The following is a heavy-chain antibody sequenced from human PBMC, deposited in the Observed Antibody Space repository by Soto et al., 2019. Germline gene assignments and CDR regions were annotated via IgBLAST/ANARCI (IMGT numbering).Heavy chain of an antibody. J-gene: IGHJ6*02. CDR1: GYTFTSYY. CDR3: ARVSSSGWTKDYYYYGMDV. CDR2: INPNSGGT. Sequence: ASVKVSCKASGYTFTSYYMHWVRQAPGQGLEWMGWINPNSGGTNYAQKFQGWVTMTRDTSISTAYMELSRLRSDDTAVYYCARVSSSGWTKDYYYYGMDVWGQGTTVTVSS. V-gene: IGHV1-2*04. D-gene: IGHD6-19*01.